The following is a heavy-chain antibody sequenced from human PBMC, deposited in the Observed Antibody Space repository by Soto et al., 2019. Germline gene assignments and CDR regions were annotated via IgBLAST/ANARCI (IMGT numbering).Heavy chain of an antibody. CDR1: GFTFSSYG. Sequence: GGSLRLSCAASGFTFSSYGMHWVRQAPGKGLEWVAVISYDGGNKYYADSVNGRFTLSRDNPKNTVFLQMNSLRAEDTAVYYCAKTLGYCTSSSCSREFYYYYGMDVWGQGTTVTVSS. V-gene: IGHV3-30*18. J-gene: IGHJ6*02. CDR3: AKTLGYCTSSSCSREFYYYYGMDV. CDR2: ISYDGGNK. D-gene: IGHD2-2*01.